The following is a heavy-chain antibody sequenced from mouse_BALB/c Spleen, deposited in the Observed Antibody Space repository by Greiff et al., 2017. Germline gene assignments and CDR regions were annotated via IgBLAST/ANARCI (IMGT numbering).Heavy chain of an antibody. CDR2: IWAGGST. V-gene: IGHV2-9*02. D-gene: IGHD2-4*01. J-gene: IGHJ4*01. Sequence: VMLVESGPGLVAPSQSLSITCTVSGFSLTSYGVHWVRQPPGKGLEWLGVIWAGGSTNYNSALMSRLSISKDNSKSQVFLKMNSLQTDDTAMYYCAREGDYDEYYYAMDYWGQGTSVTVSS. CDR1: GFSLTSYG. CDR3: AREGDYDEYYYAMDY.